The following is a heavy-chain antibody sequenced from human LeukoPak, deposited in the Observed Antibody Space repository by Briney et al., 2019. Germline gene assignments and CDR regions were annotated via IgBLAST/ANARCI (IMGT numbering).Heavy chain of an antibody. J-gene: IGHJ6*03. CDR1: GGTFGSYA. D-gene: IGHD2-2*01. CDR2: IIPIFGTA. CDR3: ARSHCSSTSCYARPGYYIDV. V-gene: IGHV1-69*05. Sequence: ASVKVSCKASGGTFGSYAISWVRQAPGQGLDWMGGIIPIFGTANYAQKFQGRVTITTDESTSTAYMELSSLRSEDTAVYYCARSHCSSTSCYARPGYYIDVWGKGTTVTFSS.